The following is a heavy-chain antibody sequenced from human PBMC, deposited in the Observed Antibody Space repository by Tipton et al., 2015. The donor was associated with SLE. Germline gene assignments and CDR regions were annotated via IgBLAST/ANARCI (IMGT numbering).Heavy chain of an antibody. V-gene: IGHV4-31*03. CDR2: IYYSGST. CDR1: GGSISSGGYY. J-gene: IGHJ4*02. CDR3: ARAGRLLVRFFGY. Sequence: TLSLTCTVSGGSISSGGYYWSWIRQHPGKGLEWIGYIYYSGSTNYNPSLKSRVTISVDTSKNQFSLKLSSVTAADTAVYYCARAGRLLVRFFGYWGQGTLVSDS. D-gene: IGHD6-13*01.